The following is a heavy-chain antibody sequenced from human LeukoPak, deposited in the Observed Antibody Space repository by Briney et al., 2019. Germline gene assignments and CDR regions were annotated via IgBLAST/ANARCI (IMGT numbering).Heavy chain of an antibody. CDR2: IAQDGSEK. D-gene: IGHD6-19*01. CDR1: GFTFSRYW. J-gene: IGHJ4*02. Sequence: PGGSLRLSCAASGFTFSRYWMSWVRQAPGKGLEWVANIAQDGSEKFKADSVKGRFTISRDNGKNSLYLQMNSLRAEDTAVYYCARDIDTGWYGATGYWGQGALVTVSS. V-gene: IGHV3-7*05. CDR3: ARDIDTGWYGATGY.